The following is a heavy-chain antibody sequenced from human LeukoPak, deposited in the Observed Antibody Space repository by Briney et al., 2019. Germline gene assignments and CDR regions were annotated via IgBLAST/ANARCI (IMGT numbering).Heavy chain of an antibody. V-gene: IGHV3-7*01. D-gene: IGHD2-2*01. CDR2: IKPDGTEK. CDR1: GFTFTDSW. J-gene: IGHJ3*02. CDR3: ARDHPYCSSTSRYGRGAFDI. Sequence: GGSLRLSCAASGFTFTDSWMSWVRQPPGKGLEWVVNIKPDGTEKYYVDSLKGRFTVSRDNAKNSLYLQMNSLRAEDTAVYYCARDHPYCSSTSRYGRGAFDIWGQGTMVTVSS.